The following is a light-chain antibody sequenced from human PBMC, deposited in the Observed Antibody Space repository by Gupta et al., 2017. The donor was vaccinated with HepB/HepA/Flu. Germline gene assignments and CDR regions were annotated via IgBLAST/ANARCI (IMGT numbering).Light chain of an antibody. CDR2: AAS. CDR3: QQSDSTPGVT. V-gene: IGKV1-39*01. CDR1: QSISSY. J-gene: IGKJ3*01. Sequence: DIQMTQSPSSLSASVGDRVTITCRASQSISSYLNWYQQKPGKAPKLLIYAASSLQSGVPSRFSGSGYGTDFTLTISSLQPEDFATYYCQQSDSTPGVTFGPGTKVDIK.